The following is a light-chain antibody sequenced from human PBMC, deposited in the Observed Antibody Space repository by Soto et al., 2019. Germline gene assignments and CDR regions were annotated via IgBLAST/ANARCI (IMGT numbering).Light chain of an antibody. CDR2: NND. CDR1: SSNIGINT. Sequence: QAVVTQPPSASGTSGQRVTISCSGSSSNIGINTVNWYQQLPGMGPKLLIYNNDQRPSGVPDRFSGSKSGTSASLAISGLQSDDEADYYCAAWDDRLNGFYVFGTGTKVTVL. J-gene: IGLJ1*01. CDR3: AAWDDRLNGFYV. V-gene: IGLV1-44*01.